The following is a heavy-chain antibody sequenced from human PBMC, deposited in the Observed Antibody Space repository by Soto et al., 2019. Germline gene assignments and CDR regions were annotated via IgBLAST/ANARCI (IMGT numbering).Heavy chain of an antibody. CDR1: GGSISGYY. Sequence: PSETLSLTCSVSGGSISGYYWSWIRQPPGKGLEWIGYIYYSGSTDYNPSLKSRVTISVDTSTKQFSLELNSVTAADTAVYYCARMNYGDYALYYFDFWGLGTLVTAPQ. CDR2: IYYSGST. J-gene: IGHJ4*02. D-gene: IGHD4-17*01. V-gene: IGHV4-59*01. CDR3: ARMNYGDYALYYFDF.